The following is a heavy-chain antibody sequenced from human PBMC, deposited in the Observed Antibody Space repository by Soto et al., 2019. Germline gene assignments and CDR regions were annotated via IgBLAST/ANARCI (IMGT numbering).Heavy chain of an antibody. CDR1: GFTFSSYW. CDR2: IKQDGSEK. D-gene: IGHD6-19*01. CDR3: AREHGSGWYGYFDY. J-gene: IGHJ4*02. V-gene: IGHV3-7*01. Sequence: EVQLVESGGGLVQPGGSLRLSCAASGFTFSSYWMSWVRQAPGKGLEWVADIKQDGSEKYDVDSVKGRFTISRENAKNSLYRQMNSLRAEDTAVYYCAREHGSGWYGYFDYWGQGTLVTVSS.